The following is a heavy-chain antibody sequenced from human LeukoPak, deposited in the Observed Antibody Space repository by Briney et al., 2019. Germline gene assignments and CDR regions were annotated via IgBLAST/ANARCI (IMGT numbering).Heavy chain of an antibody. D-gene: IGHD5-18*01. V-gene: IGHV3-48*03. CDR1: GFTFRNHD. J-gene: IGHJ4*02. CDR3: ARDSGYSYGYDY. CDR2: ISNSGITI. Sequence: GGSLRLSCAASGFTFRNHDLNWVRQAPGKGLEWVSYISNSGITIYYADSVKGRFTISRDNAKNSQYLQMNSLRADDTAVYYCARDSGYSYGYDYWGQGTLVTVSS.